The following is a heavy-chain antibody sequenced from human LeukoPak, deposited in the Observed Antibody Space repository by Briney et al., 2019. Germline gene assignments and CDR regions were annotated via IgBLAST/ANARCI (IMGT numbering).Heavy chain of an antibody. CDR1: GYSIISDYY. Sequence: SETLSLTCTVSGYSIISDYYWGWIRQPPGKGLEWIGSMYHSGSTYYNPSLKSRVTISVDTSKNQFSLKLSSVTAADTAVYYCASPSSSWSPFDIWGQGTMVTVSS. CDR3: ASPSSSWSPFDI. CDR2: MYHSGST. D-gene: IGHD6-13*01. J-gene: IGHJ3*02. V-gene: IGHV4-38-2*02.